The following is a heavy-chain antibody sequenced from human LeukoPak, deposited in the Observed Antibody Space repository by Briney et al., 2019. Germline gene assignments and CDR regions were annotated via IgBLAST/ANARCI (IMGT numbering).Heavy chain of an antibody. V-gene: IGHV4-34*01. CDR2: INHGGLT. CDR1: GDSFTTYY. J-gene: IGHJ4*02. Sequence: SETLTLTCAVDGDSFTTYYWSWIRQPPEKGLEWIGEINHGGLTNSNPTLKSRVTIEVDASKNQLSLKLTSVTAADTAVYYCARGATNWGQGTLVTVSS. D-gene: IGHD4-11*01. CDR3: ARGATN.